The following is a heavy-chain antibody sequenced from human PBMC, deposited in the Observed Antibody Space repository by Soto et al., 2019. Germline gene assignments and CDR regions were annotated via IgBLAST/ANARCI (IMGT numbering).Heavy chain of an antibody. V-gene: IGHV3-33*01. Sequence: QVQLVESGGGVVQPGRSLRLSCAASGFSFSTYGMHWVRQAPGKGLEWVAVIWYDGTNTYYADSVKGLFTICRDNSKNTLYLQMSSLDAEDKAVYYCAIDQSIQVWLGDAFDIWGQGTMVTVSS. CDR3: AIDQSIQVWLGDAFDI. CDR2: IWYDGTNT. CDR1: GFSFSTYG. J-gene: IGHJ3*02. D-gene: IGHD5-18*01.